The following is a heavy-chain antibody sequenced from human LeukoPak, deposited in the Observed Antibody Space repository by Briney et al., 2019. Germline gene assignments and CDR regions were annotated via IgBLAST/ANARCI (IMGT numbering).Heavy chain of an antibody. Sequence: ASVKASCKVSGYTLTELSMHWVRQAPGKGLEWMGGFDPEDGETIYAQKFQGRVTMTEDTSTDTAYMELSSLRSEDTAVYYCATSLRFLEWLPRGNWFDXWGQGTLVTV. D-gene: IGHD3-3*01. CDR2: FDPEDGET. CDR3: ATSLRFLEWLPRGNWFDX. V-gene: IGHV1-24*01. CDR1: GYTLTELS. J-gene: IGHJ5*02.